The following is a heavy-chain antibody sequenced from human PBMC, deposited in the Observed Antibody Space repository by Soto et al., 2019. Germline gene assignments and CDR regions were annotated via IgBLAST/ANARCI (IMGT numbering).Heavy chain of an antibody. CDR1: GFAFSIYA. Sequence: EVQLLESGGGLVQPGGSLRLSCAASGFAFSIYAITWVRQAPGKGLEWVSAISGSGDSTYYADSVKGRFTISRDDSKNTVYLQMNNLNAEDTAVYYCAKEGHDYSADFWGQGTLVTVSS. V-gene: IGHV3-23*01. D-gene: IGHD4-4*01. J-gene: IGHJ4*02. CDR3: AKEGHDYSADF. CDR2: ISGSGDST.